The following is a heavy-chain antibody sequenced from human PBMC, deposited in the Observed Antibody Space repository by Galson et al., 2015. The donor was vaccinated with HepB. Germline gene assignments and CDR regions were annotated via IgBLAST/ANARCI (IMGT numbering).Heavy chain of an antibody. CDR3: ARIPVVAAREGDAFDI. CDR1: GGSISSSNW. V-gene: IGHV4-4*02. CDR2: IYHSGST. Sequence: SETLSLTCAVSGGSISSSNWWSWVRQPPGKGLEWIGEIYHSGSTNYNPSLKSRVTISVDKSKNQFSLKLSSVTAADTAVYYCARIPVVAAREGDAFDIWGQGTMVTVSS. D-gene: IGHD2-15*01. J-gene: IGHJ3*02.